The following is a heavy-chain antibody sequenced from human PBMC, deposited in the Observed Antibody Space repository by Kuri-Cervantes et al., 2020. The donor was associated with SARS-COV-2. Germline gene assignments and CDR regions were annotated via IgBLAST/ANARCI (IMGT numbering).Heavy chain of an antibody. CDR1: RGSISSTSYY. CDR3: ARSFSSWYPDY. D-gene: IGHD6-13*01. J-gene: IGHJ4*02. V-gene: IGHV4-39*01. Sequence: GSLRLSCSVSRGSISSTSYYWAWIRQPPGKGLEWIGSIYYLGNTFYNPSLNSRVTISVDTSKNQFSLKVNSVTAADTAVYYCARSFSSWYPDYWGQGTLVTVSS. CDR2: IYYLGNT.